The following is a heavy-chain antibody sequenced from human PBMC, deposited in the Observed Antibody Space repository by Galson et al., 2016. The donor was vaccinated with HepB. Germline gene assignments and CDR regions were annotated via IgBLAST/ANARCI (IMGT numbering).Heavy chain of an antibody. V-gene: IGHV4-31*03. CDR2: IDYIGST. CDR1: SGSISSGGLY. Sequence: TLSLTCSVSSGSISSGGLYWSWIRQHPGKGLEWIGYIDYIGSTYYNPSLKSRIPMSLDTSKNQFSLNLSSVTAADTAVYYCARGDGAARPDYWGQGTLVTVSS. J-gene: IGHJ4*02. CDR3: ARGDGAARPDY. D-gene: IGHD6-6*01.